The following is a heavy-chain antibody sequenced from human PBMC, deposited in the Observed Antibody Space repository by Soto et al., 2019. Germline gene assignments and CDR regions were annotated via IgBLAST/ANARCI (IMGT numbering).Heavy chain of an antibody. J-gene: IGHJ6*02. CDR3: ARPAAYYYYYGMDV. CDR1: RFTFSSYW. D-gene: IGHD2-2*01. CDR2: IKQDGSEK. V-gene: IGHV3-7*03. Sequence: PVGSLRLSCAASRFTFSSYWMSWVRQAPGKGLEWVANIKQDGSEKYYVDSVKGRFTISRDNAKNSLYLQMNSLRAEDTAVYYCARPAAYYYYYGMDVWGQGTTVTVSS.